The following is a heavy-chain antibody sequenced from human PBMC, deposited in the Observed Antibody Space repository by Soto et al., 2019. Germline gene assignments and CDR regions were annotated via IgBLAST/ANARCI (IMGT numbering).Heavy chain of an antibody. CDR2: MKKDGSEK. Sequence: LRLSCAASGFTFGDYWMSWVRQPPGKGLEWVAHMKKDGSEKYYVDSVKGRFTVSRDNTKNSLYLQMNSLRAEDTAVYYCAKLGSGYYTGLYFDYWGPGTLVTVS. CDR3: AKLGSGYYTGLYFDY. CDR1: GFTFGDYW. D-gene: IGHD3-3*01. J-gene: IGHJ4*02. V-gene: IGHV3-7*03.